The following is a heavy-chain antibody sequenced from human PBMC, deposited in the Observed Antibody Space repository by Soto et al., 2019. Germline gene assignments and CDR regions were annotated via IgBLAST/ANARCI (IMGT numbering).Heavy chain of an antibody. D-gene: IGHD1-26*01. CDR2: IYYSENT. J-gene: IGHJ3*01. CDR3: ARAWHSGTCYSAFDF. V-gene: IGHV4-59*01. CDR1: GGSMNSYY. Sequence: VQLQESGPGLVKPSETLSLTCTVSGGSMNSYYWSWIRQPPGKGLEWIGYIYYSENTNYNPSLKSRVTISVDTSKKQFSLKLSSVTAADTAVYYCARAWHSGTCYSAFDFWGQGTMVTVSS.